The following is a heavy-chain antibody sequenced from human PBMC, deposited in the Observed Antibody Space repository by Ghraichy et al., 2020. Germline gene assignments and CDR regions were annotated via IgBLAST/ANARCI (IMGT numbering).Heavy chain of an antibody. CDR2: IYPGDSDT. Sequence: GESLNISCKGSGYSFTSYWIGWVRQMPGKGLEWMGIIYPGDSDTRYSPSFQGQVTISADKSISTAYLQWSSLKASDTAMYYCARGDRTSNIAARSNFDYWGQGTLVTVSS. J-gene: IGHJ4*02. CDR1: GYSFTSYW. D-gene: IGHD6-6*01. CDR3: ARGDRTSNIAARSNFDY. V-gene: IGHV5-51*01.